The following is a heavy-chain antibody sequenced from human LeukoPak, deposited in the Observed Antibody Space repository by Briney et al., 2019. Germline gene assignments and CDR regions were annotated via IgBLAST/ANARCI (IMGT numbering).Heavy chain of an antibody. Sequence: ASVKVSCKVSGYTLTELSMHWVRQVPGKGLEWVGGFDPEDGETIYAQKFQGRVTMTEDTSTDTAYMELSSLRSEDTAVYYCATAPKLQIYGAYYWGQGTPVTVSS. J-gene: IGHJ4*02. CDR1: GYTLTELS. CDR3: ATAPKLQIYGAYY. D-gene: IGHD4-17*01. CDR2: FDPEDGET. V-gene: IGHV1-24*01.